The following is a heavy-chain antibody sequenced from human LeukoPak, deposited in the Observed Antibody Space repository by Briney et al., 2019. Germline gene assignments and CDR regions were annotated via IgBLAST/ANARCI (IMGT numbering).Heavy chain of an antibody. CDR1: GYRFTNYD. D-gene: IGHD6-13*01. CDR3: ARDGSSWYPGSMDV. V-gene: IGHV1-8*03. CDR2: MNPNTGTT. Sequence: ASVKVSCKASGYRFTNYDVNWVRQASEQGPEWMGWMNPNTGTTGYAEQFQGRVTFSRDTSISTAYMEVSGLRSDDTAVYYCARDGSSWYPGSMDVWGQGTTVTVSS. J-gene: IGHJ6*02.